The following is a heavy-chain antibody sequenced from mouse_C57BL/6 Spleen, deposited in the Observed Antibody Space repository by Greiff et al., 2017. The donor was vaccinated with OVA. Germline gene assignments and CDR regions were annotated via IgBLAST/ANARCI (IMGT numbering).Heavy chain of an antibody. CDR1: GFTFSSYT. Sequence: EVQGVESGGGLVKPGGSLKLSCAASGFTFSSYTMSWVRQTPEKRLEWVATISGGGGNTYYPDSVKGRFTISRDNAKNTLYLQMSSLRSEDTALYYCARRGDYDEEYYFDYWGQGTTLTVSS. CDR2: ISGGGGNT. V-gene: IGHV5-9*01. J-gene: IGHJ2*01. CDR3: ARRGDYDEEYYFDY. D-gene: IGHD2-4*01.